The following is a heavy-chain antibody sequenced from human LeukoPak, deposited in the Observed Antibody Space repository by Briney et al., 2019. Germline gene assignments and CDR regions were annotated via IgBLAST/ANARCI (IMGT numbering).Heavy chain of an antibody. CDR1: GGTFSSYA. D-gene: IGHD2-2*01. Sequence: SVKVSCKASGGTFSSYAISWVRQAPGQGLEWMGGIIPIFGTANYAQKFQGRVTITADESTSTAYMELSSLRSEDTAVYYCARDGYCSSTSCSRDAFEIWGQGKMVTVSS. CDR3: ARDGYCSSTSCSRDAFEI. CDR2: IIPIFGTA. J-gene: IGHJ3*02. V-gene: IGHV1-69*13.